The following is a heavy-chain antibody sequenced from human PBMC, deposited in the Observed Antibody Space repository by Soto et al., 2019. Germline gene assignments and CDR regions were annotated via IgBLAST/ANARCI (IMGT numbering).Heavy chain of an antibody. J-gene: IGHJ6*03. CDR3: ARLRGDYDFWSGYYTKYYYYYMDV. Sequence: SETLSLTCTVSGGSISSYYWSWIRQPPGKGLEWIGYFYYSGSTNYNPSLKSRVTISVDTSKNQFSLKLSSVTAADTAVYYCARLRGDYDFWSGYYTKYYYYYMDVWGKGTTVTVSS. CDR2: FYYSGST. V-gene: IGHV4-59*08. CDR1: GGSISSYY. D-gene: IGHD3-3*01.